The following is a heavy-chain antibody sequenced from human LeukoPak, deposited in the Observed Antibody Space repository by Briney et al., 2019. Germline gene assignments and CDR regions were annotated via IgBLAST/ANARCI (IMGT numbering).Heavy chain of an antibody. CDR2: ISSSSSTI. CDR3: VRQPYSSNN. Sequence: GGSLRLSCAASGFTFSSYSMNWVRQAPGKGLEWVSYISSSSSTIYYADSVKGRFTISRDNAKNSLYLQMNSLRAEDTPVYYGVRQPYSSNNWGQGTLVTVSS. J-gene: IGHJ4*02. CDR1: GFTFSSYS. V-gene: IGHV3-48*01. D-gene: IGHD6-13*01.